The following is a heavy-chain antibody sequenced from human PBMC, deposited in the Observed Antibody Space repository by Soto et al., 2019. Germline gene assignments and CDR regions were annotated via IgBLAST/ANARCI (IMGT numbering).Heavy chain of an antibody. D-gene: IGHD5-12*01. CDR3: AHAIEADFDS. V-gene: IGHV2-5*02. J-gene: IGHJ4*02. CDR2: VYWDDDK. Sequence: QITLKESGPTLVKPTQTLTLTCTFSGFSLTTSGVGVGWIRQPPGKALEWLALVYWDDDKRYSPSLKSRLTSTKDTAKNQVVLTMTNMDPVDTATFYCAHAIEADFDSWGQGILVTVSS. CDR1: GFSLTTSGVG.